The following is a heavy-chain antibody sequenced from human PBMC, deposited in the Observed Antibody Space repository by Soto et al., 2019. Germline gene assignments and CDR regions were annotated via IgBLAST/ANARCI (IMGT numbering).Heavy chain of an antibody. V-gene: IGHV3-7*03. D-gene: IGHD5-18*01. CDR3: ATGYTYGPDY. Sequence: AGGSLRLSCAASGFSFSSYWMHWVRQAPGKGLEWVANIKQDGSEKYYVDSVKGRFTISRDNAQNSLYLQMNSLRTEDTAVYYCATGYTYGPDYWGQGTLVTVSS. CDR2: IKQDGSEK. CDR1: GFSFSSYW. J-gene: IGHJ4*02.